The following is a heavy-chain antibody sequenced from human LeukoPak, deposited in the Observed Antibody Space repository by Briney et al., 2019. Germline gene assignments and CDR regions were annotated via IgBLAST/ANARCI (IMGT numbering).Heavy chain of an antibody. V-gene: IGHV4-39*07. CDR2: IYYTGST. CDR1: GGSISSTSDY. D-gene: IGHD6-19*01. CDR3: ARDGPAIAVAAQGAMGN. Sequence: SETLSLTCTVSGGSISSTSDYWGWIRQPPGKGLEWVGSIYYTGSTFYNPSLKSRVTISVDTSKNQFSLKLNSVTAADTAVYYCARDGPAIAVAAQGAMGNWGQGTLVTVSS. J-gene: IGHJ4*02.